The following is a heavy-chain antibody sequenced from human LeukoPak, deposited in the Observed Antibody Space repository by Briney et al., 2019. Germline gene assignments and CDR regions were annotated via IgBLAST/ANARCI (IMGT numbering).Heavy chain of an antibody. Sequence: QSGGSLRLSCAASGFTVSSNYMSWVRQAPGKGLEWVSVIYSGGSTYYADSVKGRFTISRDNSKNTLYLQMNSLRAEDTAVYYCARDHNYYGSGRRLGYYYGMDVWGQGSTVTVSS. D-gene: IGHD3-10*01. CDR2: IYSGGST. CDR3: ARDHNYYGSGRRLGYYYGMDV. CDR1: GFTVSSNY. J-gene: IGHJ6*02. V-gene: IGHV3-66*01.